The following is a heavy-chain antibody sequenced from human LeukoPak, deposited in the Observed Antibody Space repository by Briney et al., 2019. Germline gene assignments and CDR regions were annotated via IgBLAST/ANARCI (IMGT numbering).Heavy chain of an antibody. J-gene: IGHJ5*02. D-gene: IGHD3-3*01. CDR3: AREKIFGVLNWFDP. CDR1: GGSISSGSYY. CDR2: IYTSGST. Sequence: PSETLSLTCTVSGGSISSGSYYWSWIRQPAGKGLEWIGRIYTSGSTNYNPSLKSRVTMSVDTSKNQFSLKLSSVTAADTAVYYCAREKIFGVLNWFDPWGQGTLVTVSS. V-gene: IGHV4-61*02.